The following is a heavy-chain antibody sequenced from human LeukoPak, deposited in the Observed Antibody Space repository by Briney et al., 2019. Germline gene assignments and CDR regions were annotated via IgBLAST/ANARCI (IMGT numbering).Heavy chain of an antibody. CDR3: ARDRAVTQDWVEFDP. CDR2: IRDSGET. V-gene: IGHV3-66*03. J-gene: IGHJ5*02. Sequence: GGSLRLSCAGSGFSVSNYYMSWVRQAPGKGLEWVSLIRDSGETFYADSVKGRFTISRDNSKNTMYLQMNRLRVEDTAVYFCARDRAVTQDWVEFDPWGQGTLVTVSP. CDR1: GFSVSNYY. D-gene: IGHD4-17*01.